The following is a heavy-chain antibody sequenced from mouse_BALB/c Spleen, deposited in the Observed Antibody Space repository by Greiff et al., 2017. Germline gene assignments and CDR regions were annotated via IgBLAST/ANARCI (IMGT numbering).Heavy chain of an antibody. CDR2: IDPENGDT. CDR3: NAGVRSY. V-gene: IGHV14-4*02. Sequence: DVQLQESGAELVRSGASVKLSCTASGFNIKDYYMHWVKQRPEQGLEWIGWIDPENGDTEYAPKFQGKATMTADTSSNTAYLQLSSLTSEDTAVYYCNAGVRSYWGQGTLVTVSA. J-gene: IGHJ3*01. D-gene: IGHD1-1*01. CDR1: GFNIKDYY.